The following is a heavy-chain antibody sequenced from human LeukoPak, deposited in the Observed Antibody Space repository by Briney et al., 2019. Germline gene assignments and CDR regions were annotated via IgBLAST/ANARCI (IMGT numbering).Heavy chain of an antibody. V-gene: IGHV3-23*01. D-gene: IGHD6-19*01. CDR1: GFIFSNYA. CDR2: ISVSGDST. Sequence: PGGSLRLSCAASGFIFSNYAMTWVRQAPGKGLEWVSGISVSGDSTLYADSVQGRFTISRDNSKNTVYLQMNSLRAEDTATYYCAKALFTGWHGWFDPWGQGTLVTVSS. J-gene: IGHJ5*02. CDR3: AKALFTGWHGWFDP.